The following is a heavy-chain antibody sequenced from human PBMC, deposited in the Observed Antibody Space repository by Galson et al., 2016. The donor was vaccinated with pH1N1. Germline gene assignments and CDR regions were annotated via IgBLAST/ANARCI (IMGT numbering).Heavy chain of an antibody. Sequence: SLRLSCAASGVPFDTYWMNWVRQAPGKGLEWVANINQDGSAKYYVDSVKGRFTISRDNAKNSVYLQMNSLRAEDTAVYYCARAVGGGSCHWGQGTLVTVSS. CDR2: INQDGSAK. D-gene: IGHD2-15*01. CDR3: ARAVGGGSCH. CDR1: GVPFDTYW. V-gene: IGHV3-7*05. J-gene: IGHJ4*02.